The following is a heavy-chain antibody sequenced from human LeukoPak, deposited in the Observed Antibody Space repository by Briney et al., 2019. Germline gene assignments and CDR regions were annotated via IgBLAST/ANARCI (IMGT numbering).Heavy chain of an antibody. J-gene: IGHJ4*02. Sequence: GGSLRLSCAASGFTFSSYAMHWVRQAPGKGLEWVAVISYDGSNKYYADSVKGRFTISRDNSKNTLYLQMNNLRAEDTAVYYCAREDCTIGAVCSSLLDHWGRGTLVTVSS. D-gene: IGHD2-8*01. V-gene: IGHV3-30-3*01. CDR3: AREDCTIGAVCSSLLDH. CDR1: GFTFSSYA. CDR2: ISYDGSNK.